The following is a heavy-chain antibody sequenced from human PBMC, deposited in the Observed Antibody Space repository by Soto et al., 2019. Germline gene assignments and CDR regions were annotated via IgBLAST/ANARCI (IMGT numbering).Heavy chain of an antibody. CDR2: ISGSGGSI. Sequence: PGGSLRLSCAASGFTFSSYAMSWVRQAPGKGLEWVSAISGSGGSIYYADSVKGRFTISRDNSKNTRYLQMNSLRAEDTAVYYCSKGPDYDFWSGTTMDVWGKGTMVTVSS. D-gene: IGHD3-3*01. V-gene: IGHV3-23*01. J-gene: IGHJ6*03. CDR1: GFTFSSYA. CDR3: SKGPDYDFWSGTTMDV.